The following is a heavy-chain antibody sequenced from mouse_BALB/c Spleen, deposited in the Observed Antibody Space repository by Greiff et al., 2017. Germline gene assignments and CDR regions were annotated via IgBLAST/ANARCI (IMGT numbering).Heavy chain of an antibody. Sequence: VKLMESGPGPVQPSQSLSITCTVSGFSLTSYGVHWVRQSPGKGLEWLGVIWSGGSTDYNAAFISRLSISKDNSKSQVFFKMNSLQANDTAIYYCARGYRYDDAMDYWGQGTSVTVSS. CDR2: IWSGGST. D-gene: IGHD2-14*01. V-gene: IGHV2-2*02. J-gene: IGHJ4*01. CDR1: GFSLTSYG. CDR3: ARGYRYDDAMDY.